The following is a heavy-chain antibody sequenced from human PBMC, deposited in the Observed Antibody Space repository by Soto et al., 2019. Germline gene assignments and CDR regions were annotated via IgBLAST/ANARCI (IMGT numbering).Heavy chain of an antibody. J-gene: IGHJ4*02. CDR1: GFTFSTYA. CDR2: ISSNGGTT. CDR3: ARDGRSMNDY. V-gene: IGHV3-64*01. Sequence: EVQLVESGGGVVQPGGSLRLSCAASGFTFSTYAMQWVRQAPGKGLEFVSSISSNGGTTNYAYSVKGRFTISRDNSRDTLYLQMGTLRPEAMAVYYCARDGRSMNDYWGQGTLVTVSS. D-gene: IGHD3-22*01.